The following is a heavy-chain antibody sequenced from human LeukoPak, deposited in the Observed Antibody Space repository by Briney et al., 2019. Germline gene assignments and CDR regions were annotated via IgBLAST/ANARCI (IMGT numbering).Heavy chain of an antibody. J-gene: IGHJ4*02. CDR2: IKQDGSEK. V-gene: IGHV3-7*01. Sequence: PGGSLRLSCAASGFIFGSYWMSWVRQAPGKGLEWVANIKQDGSEKYYVDSVKGRFTISRDNAKNSLYLQMNSLRAEDTAVYYCATRIPTTVTVDYWGQGTLVTVSS. CDR1: GFIFGSYW. CDR3: ATRIPTTVTVDY. D-gene: IGHD4-17*01.